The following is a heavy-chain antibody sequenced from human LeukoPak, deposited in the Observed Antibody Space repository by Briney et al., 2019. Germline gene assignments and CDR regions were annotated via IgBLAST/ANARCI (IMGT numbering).Heavy chain of an antibody. D-gene: IGHD4-11*01. Sequence: SVKVSCKASGGTFSSYAISWVRQAPGQGLERMGGIIPIFGTANYAQKFQGRVTITADESTSTAYMELSSLRSEDTAVYYCARGMTVTTYYYYYGMDVWGQGTTVTVSS. CDR3: ARGMTVTTYYYYYGMDV. CDR1: GGTFSSYA. V-gene: IGHV1-69*13. J-gene: IGHJ6*02. CDR2: IIPIFGTA.